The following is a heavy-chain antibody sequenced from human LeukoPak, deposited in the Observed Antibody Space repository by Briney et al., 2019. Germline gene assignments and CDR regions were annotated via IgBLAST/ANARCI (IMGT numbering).Heavy chain of an antibody. CDR2: INHSGSN. J-gene: IGHJ4*02. CDR3: AREDYGDYGLNY. CDR1: GGTFSGYY. D-gene: IGHD4-17*01. V-gene: IGHV4-34*01. Sequence: SGTLSLTCAVYGGTFSGYYWSWIRQPPGKGLEWIGGINHSGSNNYNPSLKSRVTISVDTSKDKFSLKLSSVTAADTAVYYCAREDYGDYGLNYWGQGTLVTVSS.